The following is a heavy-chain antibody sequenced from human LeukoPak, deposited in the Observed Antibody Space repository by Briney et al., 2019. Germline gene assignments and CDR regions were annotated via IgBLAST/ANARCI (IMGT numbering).Heavy chain of an antibody. CDR2: INTNSGSI. D-gene: IGHD4-17*01. Sequence: GGSLRLSCAASGFTFSNYAMSWVRQAPGKGPEWVSAINTNSGSIYYTDSVKGRFTISRDNAKNSLYLQMNSLRAEDTAVYYCARALYGDYPDFDYWGQGTLVTVSS. CDR1: GFTFSNYA. CDR3: ARALYGDYPDFDY. V-gene: IGHV3-21*01. J-gene: IGHJ4*02.